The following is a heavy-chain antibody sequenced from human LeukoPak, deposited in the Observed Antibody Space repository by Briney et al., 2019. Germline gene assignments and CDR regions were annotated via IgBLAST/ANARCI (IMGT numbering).Heavy chain of an antibody. Sequence: SETLSLTCTVSGGSISSGGYYWSWIRQPPGKGLEWIGYIFHSGSTYYNPSLKSRVTISVDRSKNQFSLKLSSATAADTAVYYCARVTTEPDYYDSSGYRVGAFDIWGQGTMVTVSS. CDR3: ARVTTEPDYYDSSGYRVGAFDI. D-gene: IGHD3-22*01. CDR2: IFHSGST. J-gene: IGHJ3*02. CDR1: GGSISSGGYY. V-gene: IGHV4-30-2*01.